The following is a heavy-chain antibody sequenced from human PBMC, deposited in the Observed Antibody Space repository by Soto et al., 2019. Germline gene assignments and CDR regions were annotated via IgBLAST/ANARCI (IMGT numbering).Heavy chain of an antibody. V-gene: IGHV1-69*06. CDR2: IIPIFGTA. CDR1: GGTFSSYA. CDR3: ARDYDILSGIDY. J-gene: IGHJ4*02. D-gene: IGHD3-9*01. Sequence: SVKVSCKSSGGTFSSYAISWVRQAPGQGLEWMGGIIPIFGTANYAQKFQGRVAITADKSTSTAYMELSSLRSEDTAVYYCARDYDILSGIDYWGQGNLVTVSS.